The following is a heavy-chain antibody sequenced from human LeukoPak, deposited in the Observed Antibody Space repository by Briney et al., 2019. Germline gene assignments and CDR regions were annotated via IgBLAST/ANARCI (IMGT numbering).Heavy chain of an antibody. D-gene: IGHD6-13*01. V-gene: IGHV3-7*01. CDR1: GFTFKAYW. Sequence: GGSLRLSCVVSGFTFKAYWMSWVRQAPGKGLEWVANMSQDGSEKYYVDSVKGRFTISRDNAKNLLFLQMNSLRAEDTAVYYCARDGSPWDSWGQGTLVTVSS. CDR2: MSQDGSEK. J-gene: IGHJ4*02. CDR3: ARDGSPWDS.